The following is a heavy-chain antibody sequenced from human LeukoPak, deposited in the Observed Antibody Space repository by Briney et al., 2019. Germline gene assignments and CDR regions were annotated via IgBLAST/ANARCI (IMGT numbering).Heavy chain of an antibody. CDR1: GFTFSSYG. J-gene: IGHJ4*02. Sequence: PGGSLRISCAASGFTFSSYGMHGVRQAPGKGLEWVAVISYDGSNKYYADSVKGRFTISRDNSKNTLYLQMNSLRAEDTAVYYCAKEGENYYDSSGPSIHDYWGQGTLVTVSS. D-gene: IGHD3-22*01. V-gene: IGHV3-30*18. CDR3: AKEGENYYDSSGPSIHDY. CDR2: ISYDGSNK.